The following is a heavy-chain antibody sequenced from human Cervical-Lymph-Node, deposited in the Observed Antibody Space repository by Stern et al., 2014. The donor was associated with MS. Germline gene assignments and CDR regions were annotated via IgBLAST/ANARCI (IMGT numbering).Heavy chain of an antibody. CDR3: ARSSSPSPYYYYGMDV. V-gene: IGHV3-33*01. J-gene: IGHJ6*02. D-gene: IGHD6-13*01. CDR2: IWYDESNK. Sequence: VQLLESGGGVVQPGRSLRLSCAASGFTFSSYGMHWVRQAPGKGLEWVAVIWYDESNKFYAVSVKGRFTISRDNSKNTLYLQMNSLRAEDAAVYYCARSSSPSPYYYYGMDVWGQGTTVTVSS. CDR1: GFTFSSYG.